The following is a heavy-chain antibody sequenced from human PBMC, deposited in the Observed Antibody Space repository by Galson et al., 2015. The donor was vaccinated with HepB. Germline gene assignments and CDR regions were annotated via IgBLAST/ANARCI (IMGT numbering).Heavy chain of an antibody. CDR2: TYYRSKWYN. CDR1: GDSVSSNSAA. CDR3: ATRYYDS. Sequence: CAISGDSVSSNSAAWNWIRQSSSRGLEWLGRTYYRSKWYNEYAVSVESRIDINPDTSKNQFSLRLDSVTPEDTAIYYCATRYYDSWGQGTLVTVSS. V-gene: IGHV6-1*01. J-gene: IGHJ4*02.